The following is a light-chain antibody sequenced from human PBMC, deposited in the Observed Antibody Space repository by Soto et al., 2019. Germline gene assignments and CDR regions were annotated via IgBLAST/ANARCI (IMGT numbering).Light chain of an antibody. CDR2: GAS. CDR3: QQYGSSPPYT. Sequence: EIVLTQSPGTLSLSPGERATLSCRASQSVSSSYLAWYQQKPGQAPRLLIYGASSRATGIPDRFSGSGSGTDFTLTISILEPEDCAVYYCQQYGSSPPYTFGQGTKLEIK. CDR1: QSVSSSY. J-gene: IGKJ2*01. V-gene: IGKV3-20*01.